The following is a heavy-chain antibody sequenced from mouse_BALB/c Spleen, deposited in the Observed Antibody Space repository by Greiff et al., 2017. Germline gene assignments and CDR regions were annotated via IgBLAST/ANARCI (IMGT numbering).Heavy chain of an antibody. D-gene: IGHD2-4*01. CDR1: GYSFTGYY. J-gene: IGHJ2*01. CDR2: INPYNGAT. V-gene: IGHV1-31*01. Sequence: EVQLQQSGPELVKPGASVKISCKASGYSFTGYYMHWVKQSHVKSLEWIGRINPYNGATSYNQNFKDKASLTVDKSSSTAYMELHSLTSEDSAVYYCARSRYDYGFDYWGQGTTLTVSS. CDR3: ARSRYDYGFDY.